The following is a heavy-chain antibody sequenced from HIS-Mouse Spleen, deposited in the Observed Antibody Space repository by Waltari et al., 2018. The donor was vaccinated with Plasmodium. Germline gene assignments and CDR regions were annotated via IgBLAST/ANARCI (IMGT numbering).Heavy chain of an antibody. D-gene: IGHD6-13*01. J-gene: IGHJ2*01. V-gene: IGHV3-7*01. CDR1: GFTFRSFW. CDR2: IKQDGSEK. Sequence: EVQLVESGGGLVQPGGSLRLSCAACGFTFRSFWMSWVSQAPGKGLDGVANIKQDGSEKYYVDSVKGRFTISRDNAKNSLYLQMNSLRAEDTAVYYCASSWYWYFDLWGRGTLVTVSS. CDR3: ASSWYWYFDL.